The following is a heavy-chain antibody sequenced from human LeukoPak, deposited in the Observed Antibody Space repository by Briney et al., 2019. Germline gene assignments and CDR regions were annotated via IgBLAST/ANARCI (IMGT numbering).Heavy chain of an antibody. CDR2: ISKDGSNK. J-gene: IGHJ4*02. CDR1: GLSFNSCG. Sequence: PGRSLRLSCAASGLSFNSCGIHWVRQSPGKGLEWVAVISKDGSNKYCVDSVKGRFTISRDNSMNTVHLQMSSLRPDDTAVYYCAREDQQLPDYWGQGTLVTVSS. D-gene: IGHD4-11*01. V-gene: IGHV3-30*03. CDR3: AREDQQLPDY.